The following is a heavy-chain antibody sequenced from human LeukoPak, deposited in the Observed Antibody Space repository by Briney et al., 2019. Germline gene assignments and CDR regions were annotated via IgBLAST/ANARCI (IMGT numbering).Heavy chain of an antibody. D-gene: IGHD3-16*01. CDR2: ISATGNTK. V-gene: IGHV3-11*01. Sequence: GGSLRLSCEASGFTSADYEMSWFRQAPGKGPEWILYISATGNTKYYADSVRGRFSISRDNAKSSLYLQMSTLRVKDTAIYYCARDRAFGVDFDYWGQGTLVTVSS. CDR1: GFTSADYE. CDR3: ARDRAFGVDFDY. J-gene: IGHJ4*02.